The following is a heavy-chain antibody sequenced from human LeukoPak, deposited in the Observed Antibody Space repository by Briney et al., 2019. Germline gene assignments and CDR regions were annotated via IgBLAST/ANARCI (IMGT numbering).Heavy chain of an antibody. D-gene: IGHD3-3*01. J-gene: IGHJ4*02. CDR3: ASSTIFGVVPH. CDR2: IYYSGST. Sequence: PSETLSLTCTVSGGSISSYYWSWIRRPPGKGLEWIGYIYYSGSTNYNPSLKSRVTISVDTSKNQFSLKLSSVTAADTAVYYCASSTIFGVVPHWGQGTLVTVSS. V-gene: IGHV4-59*01. CDR1: GGSISSYY.